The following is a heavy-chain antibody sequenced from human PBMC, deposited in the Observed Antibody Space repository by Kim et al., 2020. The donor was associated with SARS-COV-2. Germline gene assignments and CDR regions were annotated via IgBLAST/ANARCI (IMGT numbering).Heavy chain of an antibody. Sequence: GGSLRLSCAASGFTFSSDWMYWVRQAPGKGLVWVSHIKGDGSSAGYAASVKGRFTISRDNAKTTLYLQMNSLRVEDTALYYCARDGPSPIPELDYWGQGT. CDR3: ARDGPSPIPELDY. J-gene: IGHJ4*02. CDR1: GFTFSSDW. V-gene: IGHV3-74*01. CDR2: IKGDGSSA. D-gene: IGHD2-21*01.